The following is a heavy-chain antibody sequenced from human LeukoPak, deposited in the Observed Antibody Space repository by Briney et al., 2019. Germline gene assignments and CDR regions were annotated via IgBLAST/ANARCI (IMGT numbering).Heavy chain of an antibody. J-gene: IGHJ4*02. D-gene: IGHD2-15*01. CDR2: ISAYNGNT. Sequence: ASVKVSCKASGYTFTSYGISWVRQAPGQGLEWMGWISAYNGNTNYAQKLQGRVTMATDTSTSTAYMELRSLRSDDTAVYYCARDGGDIVVVVADLDYWGQGTLVTVSS. V-gene: IGHV1-18*01. CDR3: ARDGGDIVVVVADLDY. CDR1: GYTFTSYG.